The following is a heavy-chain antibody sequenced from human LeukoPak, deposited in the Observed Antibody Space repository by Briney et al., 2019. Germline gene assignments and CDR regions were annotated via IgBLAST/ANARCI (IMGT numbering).Heavy chain of an antibody. CDR1: GGTFSSYA. Sequence: SVKVSCKASGGTFSSYAISWVRQAPGQGLEWMGGIIPIFGTANYAQKFQGRVTITADESTSTAYMELSSLRSEDTAVYYCARDLDDYGDYDWFDPWGQGTLVTVSS. D-gene: IGHD4-17*01. V-gene: IGHV1-69*13. CDR3: ARDLDDYGDYDWFDP. J-gene: IGHJ5*02. CDR2: IIPIFGTA.